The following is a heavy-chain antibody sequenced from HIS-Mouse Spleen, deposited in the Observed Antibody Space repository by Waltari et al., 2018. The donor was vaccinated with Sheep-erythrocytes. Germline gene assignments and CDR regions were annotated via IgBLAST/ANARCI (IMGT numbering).Heavy chain of an antibody. J-gene: IGHJ3*02. CDR2: ISSSSSYI. CDR3: ARDTGTDAFDI. Sequence: EVQLVEAGGGMVKPGGSVSLSWPGFGFHVRTHGMTWVLQAPGKGLGWVSSISSSSSYIYYADSVKGRFTISRDNAKNSLYLQMNSLRAEDTAVYYCARDTGTDAFDIWGQGTMVTVSS. CDR1: GFHVRTHG. V-gene: IGHV3-21*01. D-gene: IGHD1-1*01.